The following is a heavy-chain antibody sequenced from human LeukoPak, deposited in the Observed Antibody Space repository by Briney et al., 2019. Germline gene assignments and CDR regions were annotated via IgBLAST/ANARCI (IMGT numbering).Heavy chain of an antibody. V-gene: IGHV3-23*01. Sequence: GGSLRLSCAASGFTFSSYAMSWVRQAPGKGLEWVSAISGSGGSTYYADSVKGRFTISRDNSKNTLYLQMNSLRAEDTAVYYCAKGGLYYYDSSGYSDYWGQETLVTVSS. CDR1: GFTFSSYA. CDR3: AKGGLYYYDSSGYSDY. D-gene: IGHD3-22*01. J-gene: IGHJ4*02. CDR2: ISGSGGST.